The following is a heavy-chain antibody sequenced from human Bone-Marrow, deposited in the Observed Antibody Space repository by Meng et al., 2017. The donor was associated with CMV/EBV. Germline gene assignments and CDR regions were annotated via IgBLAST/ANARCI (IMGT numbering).Heavy chain of an antibody. CDR3: AREWGAARAPLRYYYYYGMDV. Sequence: SETLSLTCTVSGGSISSYYWSWIRQPPGKGLEWIGSIYYSGSTYYNPSLKSRVTISVDTSKNQFSLKLSSVTAADTAVYYCAREWGAARAPLRYYYYYGMDVWGQGTTVTVSS. J-gene: IGHJ6*02. D-gene: IGHD6-6*01. V-gene: IGHV4-59*12. CDR2: IYYSGST. CDR1: GGSISSYY.